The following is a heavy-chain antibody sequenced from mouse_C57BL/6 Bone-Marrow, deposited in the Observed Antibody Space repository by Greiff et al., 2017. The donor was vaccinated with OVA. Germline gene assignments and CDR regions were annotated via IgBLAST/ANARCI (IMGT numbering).Heavy chain of an antibody. V-gene: IGHV1-22*01. D-gene: IGHD3-2*02. CDR2: INPNNGGT. J-gene: IGHJ3*01. CDR3: AGGTAQAAAWFAD. Sequence: VQLQQSGPELVKPGASVKMSCKASGYTFTDYNMHWVKQSHGQSLEWIGYINPNNGGTSYNQKFKGKATLTVNKSSSTAYMELRSLTSEESAVYYCAGGTAQAAAWFADWGQGTLVTVSA. CDR1: GYTFTDYN.